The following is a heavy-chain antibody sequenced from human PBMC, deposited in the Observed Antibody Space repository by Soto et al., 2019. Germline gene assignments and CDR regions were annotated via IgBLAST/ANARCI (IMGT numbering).Heavy chain of an antibody. CDR3: ARDRPTWSIRAGDYYYAMEV. Sequence: GASVKVSCKASGYTFITYGISWVRQAPGQGLEWMGWISSYNGNTNYAQKLQGRVTMTTDTSTTTAYMELRSLRSDDTAVYYCARDRPTWSIRAGDYYYAMEVWG. D-gene: IGHD6-6*01. CDR2: ISSYNGNT. CDR1: GYTFITYG. J-gene: IGHJ6*02. V-gene: IGHV1-18*01.